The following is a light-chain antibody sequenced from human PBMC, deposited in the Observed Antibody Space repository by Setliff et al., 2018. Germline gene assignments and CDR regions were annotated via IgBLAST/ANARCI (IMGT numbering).Light chain of an antibody. CDR2: DVS. CDR1: SADVGSYNY. CDR3: CSYAGSSSLV. J-gene: IGLJ1*01. Sequence: QSALTQPPSVSGSPGQSVTISCTGTSADVGSYNYVSWYQQHPGEAPKLMIYDVSKWPSGVPDRFSGSKSGNTASLTISGLQAEDEADYYCCSYAGSSSLVFGTGTKVTVL. V-gene: IGLV2-11*01.